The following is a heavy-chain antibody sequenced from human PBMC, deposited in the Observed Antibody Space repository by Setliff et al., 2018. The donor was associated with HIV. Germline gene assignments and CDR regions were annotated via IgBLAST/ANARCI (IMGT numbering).Heavy chain of an antibody. D-gene: IGHD3-10*01. J-gene: IGHJ6*03. CDR1: GFTFDDYG. V-gene: IGHV3-21*04. CDR2: ISGSSTYW. Sequence: PGGSLRLSCAASGFTFDDYGMSRVRQGPGKGLAWVSSISGSSTYWKYADSVKGRFTISRDNAENSVHLQMNSLRAEDTAVYYCARDWNGSGRAMDVWGKGTTVTVSS. CDR3: ARDWNGSGRAMDV.